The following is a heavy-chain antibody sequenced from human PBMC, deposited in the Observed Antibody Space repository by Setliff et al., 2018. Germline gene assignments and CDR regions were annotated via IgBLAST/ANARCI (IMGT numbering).Heavy chain of an antibody. J-gene: IGHJ6*02. D-gene: IGHD2-21*02. CDR2: IRYNGNNQ. V-gene: IGHV3-30*02. CDR1: GFTFSGFG. CDR3: AKANAMVVTSHSYGMDV. Sequence: PGESLKISCAASGFTFSGFGMHWVRQAPGKGLEWVAFIRYNGNNQYYSDSVKGRFTTSRDNSKNTLNLQMNGLRAEDTAVYYCAKANAMVVTSHSYGMDVWGQGTTVTVSS.